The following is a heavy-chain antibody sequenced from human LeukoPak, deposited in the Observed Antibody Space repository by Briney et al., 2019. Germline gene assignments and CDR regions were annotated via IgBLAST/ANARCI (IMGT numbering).Heavy chain of an antibody. J-gene: IGHJ3*02. V-gene: IGHV4-59*01. CDR2: IYYSGST. Sequence: SETLSLTCTVSGGSISSYYWSWIRQPPGKGLEWIGYIYYSGSTNYNPSLKSRVTISVDTSKNQFSLKLSSVTAADTAVYYCARDARAADAFDIWGQGTMVAVSS. D-gene: IGHD6-13*01. CDR3: ARDARAADAFDI. CDR1: GGSISSYY.